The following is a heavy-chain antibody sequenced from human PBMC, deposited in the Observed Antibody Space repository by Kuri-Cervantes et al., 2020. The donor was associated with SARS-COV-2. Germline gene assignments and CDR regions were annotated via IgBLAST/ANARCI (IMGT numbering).Heavy chain of an antibody. D-gene: IGHD3-22*01. V-gene: IGHV3-7*05. J-gene: IGHJ4*02. CDR1: GFILSRYW. CDR2: INQDGSEK. Sequence: GESLKISCAASGFILSRYWMTWVRQAPGKGLEWVANINQDGSEKYYVDSVKGRFTLSRDNAKNSLYLQMNSLRVEDTAVYYCARDRSYHDSGGYYFDLWGQGALVTVSS. CDR3: ARDRSYHDSGGYYFDL.